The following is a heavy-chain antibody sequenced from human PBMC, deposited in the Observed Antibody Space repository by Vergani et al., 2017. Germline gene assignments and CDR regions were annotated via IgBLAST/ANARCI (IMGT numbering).Heavy chain of an antibody. CDR3: AKDQIVRGYCGGGSCYRNWFDP. V-gene: IGHV3-30-3*01. J-gene: IGHJ5*02. Sequence: QVQLVESGGGVVQPGRSLRLSCAASGFTFSSYAMHWVRQAPGKGLEWVAVISYDGSNKYYADSVKGRFTISRDNSKNTLYLQMNSLRAEDTAVYYCAKDQIVRGYCGGGSCYRNWFDPWGQGTLVTVSS. CDR1: GFTFSSYA. D-gene: IGHD2-15*01. CDR2: ISYDGSNK.